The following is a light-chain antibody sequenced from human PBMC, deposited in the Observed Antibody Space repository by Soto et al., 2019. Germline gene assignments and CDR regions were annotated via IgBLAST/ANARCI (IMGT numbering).Light chain of an antibody. CDR1: ENVNHW. V-gene: IGKV1-5*01. J-gene: IGKJ1*01. Sequence: DIQMTQSPSTLSASVGDRVTLTCRASENVNHWVAWYQQKPGRAPKFLIYDASILESGVPSRFSGIGYWTEFTLTISSLQTDDFGTYYCQRYNSNSRTFGQGTKVDIK. CDR3: QRYNSNSRT. CDR2: DAS.